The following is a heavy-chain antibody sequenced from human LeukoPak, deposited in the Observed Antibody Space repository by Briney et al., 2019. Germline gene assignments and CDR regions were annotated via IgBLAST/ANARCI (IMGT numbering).Heavy chain of an antibody. Sequence: GGSLRLSCAASGFTFSSYWMSWVRQAPGKGLEWVSYISSSGSTIYYADSVKGRFTTSRDNAKNSLYLQMNSLRAEDTAVYYCARSDGYYYYMDVWGKGTTVTVSS. CDR3: ARSDGYYYYMDV. J-gene: IGHJ6*03. CDR1: GFTFSSYW. CDR2: ISSSGSTI. V-gene: IGHV3-48*04.